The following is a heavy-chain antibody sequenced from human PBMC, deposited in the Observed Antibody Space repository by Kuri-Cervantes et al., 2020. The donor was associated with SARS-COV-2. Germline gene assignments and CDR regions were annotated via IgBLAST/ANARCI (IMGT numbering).Heavy chain of an antibody. CDR2: ISYDGSNK. CDR1: TLTFNTYN. Sequence: GESLKISCAASTLTFNTYNMNWVRQAPGKGLEWVAVISYDGSNKYYADSVKGRFTISRDNSKNTLYLQMNSLRAEDTAVYYCARGVYCSSTSCYKGYFQHWGRGTRVTVSS. CDR3: ARGVYCSSTSCYKGYFQH. D-gene: IGHD2-2*02. J-gene: IGHJ1*01. V-gene: IGHV3-30-3*01.